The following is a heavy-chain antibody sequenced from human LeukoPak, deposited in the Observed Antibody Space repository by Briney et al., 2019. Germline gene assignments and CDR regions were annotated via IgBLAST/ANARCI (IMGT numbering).Heavy chain of an antibody. D-gene: IGHD3-16*01. J-gene: IGHJ4*02. V-gene: IGHV3-74*01. CDR1: GFTFSNYW. Sequence: GGSLRLSCAASGFTFSNYWMHWVRQAPGKGLVWISRIKDNGIGANYADPAKGRFTISRDNAKNTLYLQMTSLRAEATAVYYWARIGVGDKGLDFWGQGVLVTVSS. CDR2: IKDNGIGA. CDR3: ARIGVGDKGLDF.